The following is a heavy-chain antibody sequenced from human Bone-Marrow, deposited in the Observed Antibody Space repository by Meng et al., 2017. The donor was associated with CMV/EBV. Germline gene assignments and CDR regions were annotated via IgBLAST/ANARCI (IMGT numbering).Heavy chain of an antibody. CDR1: GFSFSNYA. Sequence: GGSLRLSCAASGFSFSNYAMHWVRQAPGKGLEWLAVISYDGSNKYYADSVKGRFTISRDNSKNTLYLQVNSLRAEDTAVYYCARDEAVAGLWFDYWGQGTLVTVSS. J-gene: IGHJ4*02. V-gene: IGHV3-30*04. CDR3: ARDEAVAGLWFDY. CDR2: ISYDGSNK. D-gene: IGHD6-19*01.